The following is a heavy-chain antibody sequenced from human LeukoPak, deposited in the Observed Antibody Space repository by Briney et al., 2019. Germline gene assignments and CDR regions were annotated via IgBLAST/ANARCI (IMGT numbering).Heavy chain of an antibody. D-gene: IGHD3-10*01. Sequence: GRSLRLSCAASGFTFSSYGVHWVRQAPGKGLEWVAVISYDGSNKYYADSVKGRFTISRDNSKNTLYLQMNSLRAEDTAVYYCAKGPSYYYGSGDPFDYWGQGTLVTVSS. J-gene: IGHJ4*02. CDR2: ISYDGSNK. CDR3: AKGPSYYYGSGDPFDY. V-gene: IGHV3-30*18. CDR1: GFTFSSYG.